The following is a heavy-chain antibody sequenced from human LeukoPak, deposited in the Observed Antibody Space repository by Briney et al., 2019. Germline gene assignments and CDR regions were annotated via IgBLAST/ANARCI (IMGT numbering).Heavy chain of an antibody. D-gene: IGHD3-9*01. CDR3: AKRSLRYFDWLPGPVDY. J-gene: IGHJ4*02. Sequence: GGSLRLSCAASGFTFSSYAMSWVRQAPGKGLEWVSAISGSGGSTYYADSVKGRFTISRDNSKNTLYLQMNSLRAEDTAVYYCAKRSLRYFDWLPGPVDYWGQGTLVTVSS. CDR2: ISGSGGST. V-gene: IGHV3-23*01. CDR1: GFTFSSYA.